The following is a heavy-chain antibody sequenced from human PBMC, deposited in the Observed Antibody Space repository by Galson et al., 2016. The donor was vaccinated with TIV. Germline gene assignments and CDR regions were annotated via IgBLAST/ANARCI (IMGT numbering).Heavy chain of an antibody. V-gene: IGHV1-69*13. CDR2: ILPIFGTT. CDR3: TRSPYCNNAPGGDYYFDF. CDR1: GGIFRNFA. D-gene: IGHD1/OR15-1a*01. J-gene: IGHJ4*02. Sequence: SVKVSCKASGGIFRNFAITWVRQAPGQGLEWMGVILPIFGTTNYARKFQGRVTITADEPAMTAYMELSSLRSDDTAVYYGTRSPYCNNAPGGDYYFDFWGQGTLVTVSS.